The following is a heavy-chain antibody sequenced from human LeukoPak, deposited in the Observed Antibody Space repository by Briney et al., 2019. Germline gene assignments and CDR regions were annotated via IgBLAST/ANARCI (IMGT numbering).Heavy chain of an antibody. CDR1: GFIFNTYG. J-gene: IGHJ4*02. Sequence: PGGSLRLSCATSGFIFNTYGMHWVRQAPGKGLEWVAVIWYDGSKQYYTDSVKGRFTISRDDSRKTLYLQMNSLRVEDTAIYYCAKGISVDGYNFERGADYWGQGTLVTVSS. D-gene: IGHD1-1*01. V-gene: IGHV3-33*06. CDR2: IWYDGSKQ. CDR3: AKGISVDGYNFERGADY.